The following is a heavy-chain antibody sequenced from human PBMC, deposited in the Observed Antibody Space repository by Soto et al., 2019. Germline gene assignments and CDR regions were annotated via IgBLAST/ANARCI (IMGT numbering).Heavy chain of an antibody. J-gene: IGHJ4*02. V-gene: IGHV3-30*18. D-gene: IGHD6-19*01. CDR1: GFTFSDYA. Sequence: VQLVGSGGGVVQPGRSLRLSCAASGFTFSDYAMHWVRQAPGKGLEWVAVVSHDGRNTHYADSVKGRFTISRDSSKNTVSLEMTRLRAEDTAVYYCAKGGRQWLVTSDFNYWGQGALVTVSS. CDR2: VSHDGRNT. CDR3: AKGGRQWLVTSDFNY.